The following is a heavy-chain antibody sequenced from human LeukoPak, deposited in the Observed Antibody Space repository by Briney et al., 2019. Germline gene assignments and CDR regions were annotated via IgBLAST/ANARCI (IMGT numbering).Heavy chain of an antibody. CDR1: GGSFSGYY. Sequence: SETLSLTCAVYGGSFSGYYWSWIRQPPRKGLEWIGEINHSGSTNYNPSLKSRVTLSVDTSKNQFSLKLSSVTAADTAVYYCARGRILRFLEWLPDAFDIWGQGTMVTVSS. CDR3: ARGRILRFLEWLPDAFDI. CDR2: INHSGST. D-gene: IGHD3-3*01. J-gene: IGHJ3*02. V-gene: IGHV4-34*01.